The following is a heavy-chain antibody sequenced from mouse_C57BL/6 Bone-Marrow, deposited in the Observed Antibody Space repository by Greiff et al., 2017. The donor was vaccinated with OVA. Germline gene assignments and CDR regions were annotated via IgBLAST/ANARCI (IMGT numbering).Heavy chain of an antibody. Sequence: VQLQQSGAELVRPGASVTLSCKASGYTFTDYEMHWVKQTPVHGLEWIGAIDPETGGTAYNQKFKGKAILTADKSSSTAYLELRSLTSEDSAVYYCTRRGDSNYDYYAMDYWGQGTSVTVSS. CDR3: TRRGDSNYDYYAMDY. CDR2: IDPETGGT. D-gene: IGHD2-5*01. CDR1: GYTFTDYE. V-gene: IGHV1-15*01. J-gene: IGHJ4*01.